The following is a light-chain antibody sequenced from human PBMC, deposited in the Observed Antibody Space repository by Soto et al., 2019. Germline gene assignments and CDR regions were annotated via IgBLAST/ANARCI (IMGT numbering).Light chain of an antibody. CDR3: HQYSMAPLT. J-gene: IGKJ1*01. V-gene: IGKV3-20*01. Sequence: EIVLTHSPGTLSLSPGERATLSCRASLTISDNYLAWYQQKAGQAPRLVIYDASNRATGIPDRFSASGSGTDFTLTISRLEPEDFAVYYCHQYSMAPLTFGQGTKVEVK. CDR1: LTISDNY. CDR2: DAS.